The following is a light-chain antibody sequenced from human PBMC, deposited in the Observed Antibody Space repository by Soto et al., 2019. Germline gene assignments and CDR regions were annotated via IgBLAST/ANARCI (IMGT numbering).Light chain of an antibody. CDR3: SSYTSSSTVV. J-gene: IGLJ2*01. V-gene: IGLV2-14*01. CDR1: SSDVGGYNY. CDR2: DVS. Sequence: QSVLTQPASVSGSPGQSITISCTGTSSDVGGYNYVSWYQQHPGKAPKLMIYDVSNGPSGVSNRFSGSKSGNTASLTISGLQAEDEADYYCSSYTSSSTVVFGGGTQLNVL.